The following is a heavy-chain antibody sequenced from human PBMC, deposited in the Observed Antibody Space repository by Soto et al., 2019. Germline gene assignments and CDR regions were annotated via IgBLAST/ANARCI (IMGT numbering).Heavy chain of an antibody. CDR3: AKDYRYNWNYGNCDY. CDR2: ISWKSGSI. CDR1: GFTFDDYA. V-gene: IGHV3-9*01. J-gene: IGHJ4*02. D-gene: IGHD1-7*01. Sequence: EVQLVESGGGLVQPGRSLRLSCAASGFTFDDYAMHWVRQAPGKGVEWVSGISWKSGSIGYADSVKGRFSISRDNAKNSLYLQMNSLRAEDTAFYYCAKDYRYNWNYGNCDYWCQGTLVTVSS.